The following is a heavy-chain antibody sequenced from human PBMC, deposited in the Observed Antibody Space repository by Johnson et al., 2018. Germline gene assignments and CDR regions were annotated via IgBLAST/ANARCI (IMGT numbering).Heavy chain of an antibody. CDR2: MNPNSGNT. CDR1: GYTFTSYD. V-gene: IGHV1-8*01. D-gene: IGHD2-21*02. Sequence: VQLVQSGAEVKKPGASVKVSCKASGYTFTSYDINWVRQATGQGLEWMGWMNPNSGNTGYAQKFQGRVTMTRNTSISTAYMELSSLRSEDTAGYYCARLDCGGDCYALPRRDAFDIWGQGTTVTVSS. J-gene: IGHJ3*02. CDR3: ARLDCGGDCYALPRRDAFDI.